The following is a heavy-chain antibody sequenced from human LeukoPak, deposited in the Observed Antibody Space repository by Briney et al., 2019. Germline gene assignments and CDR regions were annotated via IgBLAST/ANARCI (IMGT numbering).Heavy chain of an antibody. J-gene: IGHJ4*02. Sequence: PGGSLRLSCAASGFTFSDYYMSWIRQAPGKGLEWVSYISSSGTIYYADSVKGRFTISRDNAKNSLYLQMNSLRAEDTAVYYCARDYPSDYWGQGTLVTVSS. CDR1: GFTFSDYY. CDR2: ISSSGTI. CDR3: ARDYPSDY. V-gene: IGHV3-11*04.